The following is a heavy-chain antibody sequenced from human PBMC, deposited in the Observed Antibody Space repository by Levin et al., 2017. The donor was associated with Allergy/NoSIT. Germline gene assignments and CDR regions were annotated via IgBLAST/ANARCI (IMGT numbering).Heavy chain of an antibody. Sequence: PSETLSLTCNVSGGSISNYYWSWIRQPPGKGLEWIGYIYYTGSTSYNPSLKSRVIISLDTSRKQFSLKMESVTAADTAVYSCARGSGSYEPLDIWGQGTMVTVSS. CDR2: IYYTGST. D-gene: IGHD3-10*01. CDR3: ARGSGSYEPLDI. V-gene: IGHV4-59*01. CDR1: GGSISNYY. J-gene: IGHJ3*02.